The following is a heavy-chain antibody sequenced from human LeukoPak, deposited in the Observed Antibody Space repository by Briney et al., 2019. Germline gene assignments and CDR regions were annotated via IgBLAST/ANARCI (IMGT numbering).Heavy chain of an antibody. CDR3: ARASYSYDISGWVPFDY. J-gene: IGHJ4*02. V-gene: IGHV4-59*08. CDR2: IYYTGRT. Sequence: PSETLSLTCIVSGGPISVDYWNWIRQAPGKGLEWIGYIYYTGRTKYNPSLASRLTISIDTSENQFSLRLSSVTAADTAVYYCARASYSYDISGWVPFDYWGQGTLVTVSS. D-gene: IGHD3-22*01. CDR1: GGPISVDY.